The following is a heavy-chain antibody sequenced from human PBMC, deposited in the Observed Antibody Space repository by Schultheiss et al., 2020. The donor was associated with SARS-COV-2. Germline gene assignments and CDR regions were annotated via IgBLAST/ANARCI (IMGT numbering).Heavy chain of an antibody. Sequence: GESLKISCAASGFTFSSNCMHWVRQAPGKGLVWVSRITNDGSSTTYADSVRGRFTISRDNSKNTLYLQMNSLRAEDTAVYYCVRDHRWSFDSWGQGTLVTVSS. CDR3: VRDHRWSFDS. CDR2: ITNDGSST. V-gene: IGHV3-74*01. J-gene: IGHJ4*02. D-gene: IGHD2-15*01. CDR1: GFTFSSNC.